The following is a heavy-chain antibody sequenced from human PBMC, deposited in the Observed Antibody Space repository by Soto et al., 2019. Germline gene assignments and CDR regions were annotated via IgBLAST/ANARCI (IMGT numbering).Heavy chain of an antibody. V-gene: IGHV1-69*04. CDR3: ARDGYCSGGSCYSLSYYYYGMDV. J-gene: IGHJ6*02. CDR2: IIPILGIA. CDR1: GYTFTSYG. Sequence: SVKVSCKASGYTFTSYGISWVRQAPGQGLEWMGRIIPILGIANYAQKFQGRVTITADKSTSTAYMELSSPRSDDTAVYYCARDGYCSGGSCYSLSYYYYGMDVWGQGTTVTVSS. D-gene: IGHD2-15*01.